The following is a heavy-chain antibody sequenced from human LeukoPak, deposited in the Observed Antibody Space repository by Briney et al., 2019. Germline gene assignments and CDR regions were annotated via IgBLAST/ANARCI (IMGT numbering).Heavy chain of an antibody. D-gene: IGHD6-13*01. CDR1: GFTVSSNS. CDR3: AKVEQQLAFDY. J-gene: IGHJ4*02. Sequence: GGSLRLSCAASGFTVSSNSMSWVRQAPGKGLEWVSLIYSGGSTYYADSVKGRFTISRDNSKNTLYLQMNSLRAEDTAVYYCAKVEQQLAFDYWGQGTLVTVSS. V-gene: IGHV3-53*01. CDR2: IYSGGST.